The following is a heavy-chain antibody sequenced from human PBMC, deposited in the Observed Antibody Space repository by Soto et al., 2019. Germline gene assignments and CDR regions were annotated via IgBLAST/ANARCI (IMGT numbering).Heavy chain of an antibody. J-gene: IGHJ5*02. CDR1: GGSISSGDYY. Sequence: SETLSLTCTVSGGSISSGDYYWSWIRQPPGKGQEWIGYIYYSGSTYYNPSLKSRVTISVDTSKNQFSLKLSSVTAADTAVYYCARRASRYCSSTSCYTGVWFDPWGQGTLVTVSS. CDR2: IYYSGST. V-gene: IGHV4-30-4*01. CDR3: ARRASRYCSSTSCYTGVWFDP. D-gene: IGHD2-2*02.